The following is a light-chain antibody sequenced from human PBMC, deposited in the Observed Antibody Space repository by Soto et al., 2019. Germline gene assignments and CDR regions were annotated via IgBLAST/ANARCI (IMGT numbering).Light chain of an antibody. CDR3: QQYGGSIT. V-gene: IGKV3-20*01. J-gene: IGKJ5*01. Sequence: EIVLTQSPGTLSLSPGDGATLSCRASQSVSSTYLAWYQHKPGQAPRLLIYGASSRATGIPGRFSGSGSGTDFTLTISRLEPEDVAVYYCQQYGGSITFGQGTRLEIE. CDR1: QSVSSTY. CDR2: GAS.